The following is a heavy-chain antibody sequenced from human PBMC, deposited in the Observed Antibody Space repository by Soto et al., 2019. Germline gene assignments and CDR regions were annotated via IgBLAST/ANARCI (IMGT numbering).Heavy chain of an antibody. CDR1: GFTFGSYG. Sequence: QLQLVESGGGVVQPGRSLRLSCAASGFTFGSYGMHWVRQAPGKGLQWVAVISNDGSYKYYEDFVKGRFTISRNNSKNTLYLQMDSVRVEDTALYYCAKGAHDTPMDFILGYWGQGTLVTVSS. CDR3: AKGAHDTPMDFILGY. J-gene: IGHJ4*02. CDR2: ISNDGSYK. D-gene: IGHD5-18*01. V-gene: IGHV3-30*18.